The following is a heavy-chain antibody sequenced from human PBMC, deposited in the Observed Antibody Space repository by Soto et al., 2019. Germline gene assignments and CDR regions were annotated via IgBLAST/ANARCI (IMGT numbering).Heavy chain of an antibody. CDR1: GYTFTGYY. CDR3: AIGVPSSSWYEGELFYYYYGMDV. V-gene: IGHV1-2*04. CDR2: INPNSGGT. Sequence: ASVKVSCKASGYTFTGYYMHWVRQAPGQGLEWMGWINPNSGGTNYAQKFQGWVTMTRDTSISTAYMELSRLRSDDTAVYYCAIGVPSSSWYEGELFYYYYGMDVWGQGTTVTVSS. D-gene: IGHD6-13*01. J-gene: IGHJ6*02.